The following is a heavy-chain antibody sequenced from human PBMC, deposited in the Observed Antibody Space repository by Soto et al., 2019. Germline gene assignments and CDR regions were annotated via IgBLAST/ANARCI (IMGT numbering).Heavy chain of an antibody. D-gene: IGHD4-17*01. CDR3: ARDQSTVLKHYYMDV. J-gene: IGHJ6*03. CDR2: IIPILGIA. CDR1: GGTFSSYT. V-gene: IGHV1-69*08. Sequence: QVQLVQSGAEVQKPGSSVKVSCKASGGTFSSYTISWVRQAPGQGLEWMGRIIPILGIANYAQKFQGRVTITADKSTSTAYMELSSLRSEDTAVYYCARDQSTVLKHYYMDVWGKGTTVTVSS.